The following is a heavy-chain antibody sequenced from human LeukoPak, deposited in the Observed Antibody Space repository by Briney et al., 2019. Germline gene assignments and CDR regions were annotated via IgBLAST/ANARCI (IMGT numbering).Heavy chain of an antibody. CDR2: TLYDGSST. Sequence: GGSLRLSCAAPGSTFNIYPMHWVRQAPGEGPEWVAVTLYDGSSTDYADSVKGRFTMSRDNAKNTLYLQMNSLRPEDTGIYYCARGNVAVTRNLIDFWGQGTLVTVSS. V-gene: IGHV3-30*04. CDR3: ARGNVAVTRNLIDF. J-gene: IGHJ4*02. CDR1: GSTFNIYP. D-gene: IGHD6-19*01.